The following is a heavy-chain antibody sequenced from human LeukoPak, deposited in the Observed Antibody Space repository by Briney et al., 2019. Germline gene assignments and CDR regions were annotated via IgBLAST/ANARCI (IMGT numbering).Heavy chain of an antibody. V-gene: IGHV1-2*02. CDR2: INPNSGGT. CDR3: AREPTQKHIVVVTALDY. CDR1: GYTFTGYY. J-gene: IGHJ4*02. D-gene: IGHD2-21*02. Sequence: ASVKVSCKASGYTFTGYYMHWVRQAPGQGLEWMGWINPNSGGTNYAQKFQGRVTMTRDTSISTAYMELSRLRSDDTSEYYCAREPTQKHIVVVTALDYWGQGTLVSVSS.